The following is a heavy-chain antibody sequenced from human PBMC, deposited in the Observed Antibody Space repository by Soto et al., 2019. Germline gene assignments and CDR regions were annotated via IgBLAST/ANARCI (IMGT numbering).Heavy chain of an antibody. CDR1: GGTFSSLT. CDR2: IIPALGTA. Sequence: QDQLVQSGAEVKKPGSSVKVSCKASGGTFSSLTFSWVRQAPGQGLEWMGRIIPALGTATYAQKSQGRVTITADESATTVYMELNSLRSEDTAVYYCARPDFGDYWYFDLWGRGTLVTVSS. D-gene: IGHD4-17*01. J-gene: IGHJ2*01. CDR3: ARPDFGDYWYFDL. V-gene: IGHV1-69*08.